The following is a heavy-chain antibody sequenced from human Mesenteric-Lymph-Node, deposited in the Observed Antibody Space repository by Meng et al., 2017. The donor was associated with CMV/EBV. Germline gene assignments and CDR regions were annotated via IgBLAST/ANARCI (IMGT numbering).Heavy chain of an antibody. CDR1: GGTFSSNT. V-gene: IGHV1-69*10. J-gene: IGHJ6*02. CDR3: ASMGSSSIYGLDV. Sequence: SVKVSCKASGGTFSSNTISWARQAPGQGLEWMGGIIPILDITTYAQKFQGRVALTVDKSTGTAYMDLSSLRSEDTAVYYCASMGSSSIYGLDVWGQGITVTVSS. CDR2: IIPILDIT. D-gene: IGHD6-6*01.